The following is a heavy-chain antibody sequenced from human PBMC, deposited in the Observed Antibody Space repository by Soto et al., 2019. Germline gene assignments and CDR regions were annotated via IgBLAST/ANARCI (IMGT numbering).Heavy chain of an antibody. J-gene: IGHJ1*01. CDR1: GFSLSTSGVG. CDR2: IYWDDDK. CDR3: AHRRYIWGSYRHAEYFQH. V-gene: IGHV2-5*02. D-gene: IGHD3-16*02. Sequence: SGPTLVNPTQTLTLTCTFSGFSLSTSGVGVGWIRQPPGKALEWLALIYWDDDKRYSPSLKSRLTITKDTSKNQVVLTMTNMDPVDTATYYCAHRRYIWGSYRHAEYFQHWGQGTLVTVSS.